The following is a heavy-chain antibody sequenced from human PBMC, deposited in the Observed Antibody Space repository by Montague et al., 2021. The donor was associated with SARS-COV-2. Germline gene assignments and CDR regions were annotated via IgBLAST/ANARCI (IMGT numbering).Heavy chain of an antibody. CDR1: GFSLSTSGVG. D-gene: IGHD4-17*01. Sequence: PALVKPTQTLTLTCTFSGFSLSTSGVGVGWIRQPPGKALEWLALIYWDDDKRYSPSLKSRLTITKDTSKNQVVLTMTNMDPVDTATYYCARYGDYGSWFDPWGQGTLVTVSS. CDR2: IYWDDDK. J-gene: IGHJ5*02. V-gene: IGHV2-5*02. CDR3: ARYGDYGSWFDP.